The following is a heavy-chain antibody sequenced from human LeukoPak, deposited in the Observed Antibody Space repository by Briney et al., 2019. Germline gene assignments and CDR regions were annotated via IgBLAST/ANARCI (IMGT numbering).Heavy chain of an antibody. J-gene: IGHJ6*03. V-gene: IGHV1-18*01. CDR3: ARETPLSGYSYGYGGYYYYYMDV. D-gene: IGHD5-18*01. CDR2: ISAYNGNT. Sequence: ASVKVSCKASGYTFTSYDISWVRQAPGQGLEWMGWISAYNGNTNYAQKLQGRVTMTTDTSTSTAYMELRSLRSDDTAVYYCARETPLSGYSYGYGGYYYYYMDVWGKGTTVTVSS. CDR1: GYTFTSYD.